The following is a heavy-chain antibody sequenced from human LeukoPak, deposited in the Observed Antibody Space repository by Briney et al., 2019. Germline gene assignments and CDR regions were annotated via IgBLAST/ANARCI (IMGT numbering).Heavy chain of an antibody. V-gene: IGHV3-23*01. Sequence: GGSLRLSCAASGFTFTKYAMSWVRQAPGKGLEWASAISGSGGSTYYADSVKGRFTISRDNSKNTLYLQMNSLRAEDTAVYYCAKRRGLELLYYYYMDVWGKGTTVTVSS. CDR2: ISGSGGST. D-gene: IGHD1-7*01. CDR3: AKRRGLELLYYYYMDV. J-gene: IGHJ6*03. CDR1: GFTFTKYA.